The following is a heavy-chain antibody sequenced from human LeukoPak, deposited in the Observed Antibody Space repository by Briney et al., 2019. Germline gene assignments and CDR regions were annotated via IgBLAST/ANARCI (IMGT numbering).Heavy chain of an antibody. CDR2: IYYSGST. D-gene: IGHD3-10*01. V-gene: IGHV4-59*08. CDR1: GGSISSYY. Sequence: SETLSLTCTVSGGSISSYYWSWIRQPPGKGLEWIGYIYYSGSTNYNPSLKSRVTISVDTSKNQFSLKLSSVTAADTAVYYCARPGGVVRGVITPLGAFDIWGQGTMVTVSS. CDR3: ARPGGVVRGVITPLGAFDI. J-gene: IGHJ3*02.